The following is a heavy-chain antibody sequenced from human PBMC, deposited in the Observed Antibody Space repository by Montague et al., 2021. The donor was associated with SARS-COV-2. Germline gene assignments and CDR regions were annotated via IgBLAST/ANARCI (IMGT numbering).Heavy chain of an antibody. V-gene: IGHV6-1*01. D-gene: IGHD1-1*01. Sequence: CAISGDSVFGHSATSDWVRHSPSTRLDLLGRTYYRSKWYNDYAVSVRGRVTINPDTSKNQFSLQLNSVTPEDTAIYYCTSGREGNYNVMDVWGQGTTVTVSS. CDR3: TSGREGNYNVMDV. CDR2: TYYRSKWYN. J-gene: IGHJ6*02. CDR1: GDSVFGHSAT.